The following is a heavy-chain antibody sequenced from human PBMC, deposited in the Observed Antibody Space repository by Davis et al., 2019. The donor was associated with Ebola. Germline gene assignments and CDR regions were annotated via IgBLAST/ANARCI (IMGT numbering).Heavy chain of an antibody. Sequence: HTGGSLRLSCVASGFTFSSYWMHWVRQGPGKGLVWVSRINSYGSSTIYADSVKGRFTISRDNAKNTLYLQMNSLRAEDTAVYYCARDGQYSNLDYWGQGTLVTVSS. CDR2: INSYGSST. CDR3: ARDGQYSNLDY. D-gene: IGHD6-13*01. CDR1: GFTFSSYW. J-gene: IGHJ4*02. V-gene: IGHV3-74*01.